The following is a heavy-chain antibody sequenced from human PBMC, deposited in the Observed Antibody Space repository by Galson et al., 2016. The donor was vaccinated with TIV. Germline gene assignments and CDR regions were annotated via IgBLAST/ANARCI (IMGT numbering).Heavy chain of an antibody. Sequence: PALVKPTQTLTLTCTFSGFSLSATGMSVSWIRQPPGKALEWLARIDWDDDKYYSPFLKTRLTISKDTSKNQVVLTLTDMDPVDTATYYCARTPDYYGTSHSHFDHWGQGTLVTVSS. CDR2: IDWDDDK. CDR3: ARTPDYYGTSHSHFDH. CDR1: GFSLSATGMS. J-gene: IGHJ4*02. V-gene: IGHV2-70*11. D-gene: IGHD3-10*01.